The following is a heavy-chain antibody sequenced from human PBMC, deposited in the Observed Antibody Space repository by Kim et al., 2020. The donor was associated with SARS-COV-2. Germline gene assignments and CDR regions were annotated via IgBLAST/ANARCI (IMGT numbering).Heavy chain of an antibody. CDR3: AKGAAAGFSPFDY. CDR2: IWYDGSNK. CDR1: GFTFSSYG. V-gene: IGHV3-33*06. Sequence: GGSLRLSCAASGFTFSSYGMHWVRQAPGKGLEWVAVIWYDGSNKYYADSVKGRFTISRDNSKNTLYLQMNSLRAEDTAVYYCAKGAAAGFSPFDYWGQGTLVTVSS. J-gene: IGHJ4*02. D-gene: IGHD6-13*01.